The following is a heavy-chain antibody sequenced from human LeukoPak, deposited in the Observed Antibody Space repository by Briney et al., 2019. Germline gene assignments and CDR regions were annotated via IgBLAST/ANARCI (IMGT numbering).Heavy chain of an antibody. V-gene: IGHV4-59*01. Sequence: SETLSLTCTVSGGSISNYFWSWIRRPPGKGLECIGYIYYSGSTNYNPSLKSRVTISVDTSKNQFSLKLSSVTAADTAVYYCARAGEEHFDYWGQGTLVTVSS. CDR3: ARAGEEHFDY. CDR1: GGSISNYF. D-gene: IGHD3-10*01. CDR2: IYYSGST. J-gene: IGHJ4*02.